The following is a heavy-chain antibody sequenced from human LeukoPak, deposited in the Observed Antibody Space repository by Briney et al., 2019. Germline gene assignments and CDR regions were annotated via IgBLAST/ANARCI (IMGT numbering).Heavy chain of an antibody. D-gene: IGHD3-9*01. CDR3: RGSSFTRFLLVTCFDY. CDR1: AGSISSYY. CDR2: IYTSGST. V-gene: IGHV4-4*07. J-gene: IGHJ4*02. Sequence: SETLSLTCTVSAGSISSYYWSWIRQPAGKGLEWIGRIYTSGSTNYNPSLKSRVTMSVDTSKNQFSLKLSSVTATAPAVDYCRGSSFTRFLLVTCFDYWGQGTLVTVSS.